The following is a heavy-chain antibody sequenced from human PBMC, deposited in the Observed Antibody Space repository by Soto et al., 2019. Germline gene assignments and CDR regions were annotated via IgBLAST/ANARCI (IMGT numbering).Heavy chain of an antibody. Sequence: EVQLVESGGDLVQPGGSLRLSCAASGFTFSGHWMHWVRQVPGKGLEWVSRINTDGGSSAYADSVKGRFTISRDNAKNTLYLQVKGLRAEDTAVYYCAREAGYCSRTSCYRRAFDTWGQGTTVTVSS. V-gene: IGHV3-74*03. D-gene: IGHD2-2*01. CDR2: INTDGGSS. CDR1: GFTFSGHW. CDR3: AREAGYCSRTSCYRRAFDT. J-gene: IGHJ3*02.